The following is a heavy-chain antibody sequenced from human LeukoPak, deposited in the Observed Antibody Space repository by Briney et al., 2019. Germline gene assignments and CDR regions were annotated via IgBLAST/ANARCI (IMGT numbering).Heavy chain of an antibody. CDR2: ISYDGSNK. J-gene: IGHJ4*02. D-gene: IGHD4-17*01. V-gene: IGHV3-30-3*01. CDR1: GFTVSSDY. Sequence: GGSLRLSCTASGFTVSSDYMSWVRQAPGKGLEWVAVISYDGSNKYYADSVKGRFTISRDNSKNTLYLQMISLRPEDMAIYYCASTTDYGDAYWGQGTLVTVSS. CDR3: ASTTDYGDAY.